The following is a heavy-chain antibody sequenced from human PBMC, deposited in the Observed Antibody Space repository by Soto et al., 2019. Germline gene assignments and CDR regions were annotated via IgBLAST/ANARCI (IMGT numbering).Heavy chain of an antibody. CDR2: IYYSGST. CDR1: GGSISSYY. J-gene: IGHJ4*02. Sequence: PSETLSLTCIVSGGSISSYYWSWIRQPPGKGLEWIGYIYYSGSTYYNPSLMSRVTISVDTSKNQFSLKLSSVTAADTAVYYCARCASSCSLGFWGQGTLVTVSS. D-gene: IGHD2-15*01. V-gene: IGHV4-59*08. CDR3: ARCASSCSLGF.